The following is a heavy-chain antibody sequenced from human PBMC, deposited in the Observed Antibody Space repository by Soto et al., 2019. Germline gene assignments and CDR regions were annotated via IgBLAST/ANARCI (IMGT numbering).Heavy chain of an antibody. CDR2: IYHSGNT. J-gene: IGHJ5*02. D-gene: IGHD6-6*01. CDR1: DYSIGRGYY. V-gene: IGHV4-38-2*02. CDR3: AREYSSSAGWFDP. Sequence: PSETLSLTCAVSDYSIGRGYYLVWIRQPPGGGLEWIGSIYHSGNTHYNPSLKSRVTISVDTSKNQFSLKLKSATAADTAVYFCAREYSSSAGWFDPWGQGAQVTVSS.